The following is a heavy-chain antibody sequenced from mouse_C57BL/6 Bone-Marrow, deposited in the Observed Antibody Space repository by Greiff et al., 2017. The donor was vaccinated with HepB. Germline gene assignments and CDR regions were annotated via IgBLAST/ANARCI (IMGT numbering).Heavy chain of an antibody. V-gene: IGHV1-69*01. D-gene: IGHD3-1*01. J-gene: IGHJ4*01. CDR1: GYTFTSYW. CDR3: ARRSRAMDY. Sequence: QVHVKQPGAELVMPGASVKLSCKASGYTFTSYWMHWVKQRPGQGLEWIGEIDPSDSYTNYNQKFKGKSTLTVDKSSSTAYMQLSSLTSEDSAVYYCARRSRAMDYWGQGTSVTVSS. CDR2: IDPSDSYT.